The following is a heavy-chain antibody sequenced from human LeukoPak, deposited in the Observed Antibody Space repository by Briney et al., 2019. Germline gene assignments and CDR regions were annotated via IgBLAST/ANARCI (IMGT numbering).Heavy chain of an antibody. D-gene: IGHD2-8*01. CDR2: IYYSGST. V-gene: IGHV4-39*01. Sequence: PSETLSLTCTVSGGSISSSSYYWGWIRQPPGKGLGWIVSIYYSGSTYYNPSLKSRVTISVDTSKNQFSLKLSSVTAADTAVYYCARLRIYCTNGVCYTRAFDYWGQGTLVTVSS. CDR1: GGSISSSSYY. CDR3: ARLRIYCTNGVCYTRAFDY. J-gene: IGHJ4*02.